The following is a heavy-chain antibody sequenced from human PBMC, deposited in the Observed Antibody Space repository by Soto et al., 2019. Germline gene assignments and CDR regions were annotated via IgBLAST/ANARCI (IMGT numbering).Heavy chain of an antibody. D-gene: IGHD2-2*01. J-gene: IGHJ6*02. V-gene: IGHV1-18*01. Sequence: ASVKVSCKASGCTFTRYGISWVRQAPGQALEWMGWIRAYNGNTNYAQKLQGRVTMTTDTSTSTAHMERRSLRSDDTAVYYSARDRTIPAAIRNYYYGMDVWGQGTTVTV. CDR3: ARDRTIPAAIRNYYYGMDV. CDR2: IRAYNGNT. CDR1: GCTFTRYG.